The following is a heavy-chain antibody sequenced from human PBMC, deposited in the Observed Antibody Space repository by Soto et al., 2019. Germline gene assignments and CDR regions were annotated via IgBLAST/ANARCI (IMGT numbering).Heavy chain of an antibody. CDR1: GFTFSSYG. Sequence: QVQLVESGGGVVQPGRSLRLSCAASGFTFSSYGMHWVRQAPGKGLEWVAVISYDGSNKYYADSVKGRFTISRDNSKNTLYLQMNSLRAEDTAVYYCAKVDCSSTSCYGGFFDYWGQGTLVTVSS. V-gene: IGHV3-30*18. J-gene: IGHJ4*02. CDR3: AKVDCSSTSCYGGFFDY. CDR2: ISYDGSNK. D-gene: IGHD2-2*01.